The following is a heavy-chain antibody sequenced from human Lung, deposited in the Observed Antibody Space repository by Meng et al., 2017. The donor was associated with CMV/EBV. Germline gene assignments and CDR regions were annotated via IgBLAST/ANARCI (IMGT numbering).Heavy chain of an antibody. V-gene: IGHV1-2*02. D-gene: IGHD2-2*01. CDR3: AGLWGQVVRDMAV. J-gene: IGHJ6*02. Sequence: ASVKVSCKASGYTFTGYYMPWVRQAPGQELEWMGWINPNSGGTNYAQKFQGRVTMTRDTSISTAYMEVSRLRSDDTAVYYCAGLWGQVVRDMAVWGQGTTVXVSS. CDR1: GYTFTGYY. CDR2: INPNSGGT.